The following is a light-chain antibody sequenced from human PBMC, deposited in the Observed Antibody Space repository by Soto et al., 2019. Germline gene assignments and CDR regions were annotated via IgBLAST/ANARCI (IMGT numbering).Light chain of an antibody. CDR3: AAWDDSLSGHWV. CDR2: RSN. V-gene: IGLV1-47*01. Sequence: QSVLTQPASASGTPGQRLTISCSGSSSNIGSNNLSWYLQLPGTAPKLLMYRSNQRPSGVPARLSAAKSGTSASLAISWVRPADEVDYYCAAWDDSLSGHWVFGGGTKLTVL. J-gene: IGLJ3*02. CDR1: SSNIGSNN.